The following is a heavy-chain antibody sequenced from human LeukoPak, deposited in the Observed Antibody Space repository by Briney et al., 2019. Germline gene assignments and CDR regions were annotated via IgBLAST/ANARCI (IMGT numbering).Heavy chain of an antibody. J-gene: IGHJ3*02. CDR1: GYTFTSYY. D-gene: IGHD3-22*01. CDR2: INPSGGST. V-gene: IGHV1-46*01. Sequence: ASVRVSCKASGYTFTSYYMHWVRQAPGQGLEWRGIINPSGGSTSDAQKFQRRVTMTRDMSTSTVYMELSSLRSEDTAVYYCARDLVNQNYYDSSKGDAFDIWGQGTMVTVSS. CDR3: ARDLVNQNYYDSSKGDAFDI.